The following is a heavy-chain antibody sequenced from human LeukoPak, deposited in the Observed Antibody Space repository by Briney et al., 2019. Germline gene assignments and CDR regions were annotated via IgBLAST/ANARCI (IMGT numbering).Heavy chain of an antibody. CDR1: GGTFSSYA. CDR2: IIPIFGTA. D-gene: IGHD2-2*01. J-gene: IGHJ6*04. CDR3: ARIPDIVVVPAAHYYYGMDV. Sequence: ASVKVSCKASGGTFSSYAISWVRRAPGQGLEWMGGIIPIFGTAIYAQKFQGRVTITADESTSTAYMELSSLRSEDTAVYYCARIPDIVVVPAAHYYYGMDVWGKGTTVTVSS. V-gene: IGHV1-69*13.